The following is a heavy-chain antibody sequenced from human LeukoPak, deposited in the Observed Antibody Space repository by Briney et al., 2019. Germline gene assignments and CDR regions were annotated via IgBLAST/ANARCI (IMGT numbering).Heavy chain of an antibody. CDR2: IKSKTDGGTT. V-gene: IGHV3-15*06. CDR1: GFTFSNAW. CDR3: STLSLVVVSATPGNY. Sequence: GGSLRLSCAASGFTFSNAWMSWVRQAPGKGLEWVGRIKSKTDGGTTHYAAPVQGRFTISRDDSKNTLYLQMNSLKSEDTGVYYCSTLSLVVVSATPGNYWGQGTLVTVSS. D-gene: IGHD2-15*01. J-gene: IGHJ4*02.